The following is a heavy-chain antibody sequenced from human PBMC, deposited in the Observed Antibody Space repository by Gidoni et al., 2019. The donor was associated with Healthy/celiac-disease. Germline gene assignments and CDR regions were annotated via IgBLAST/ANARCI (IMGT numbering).Heavy chain of an antibody. CDR1: GGPFSSYA. Sequence: QVQLGQSGAEVKKPGSSVKVSCKASGGPFSSYAISWVRQAPGQGLEWMGRIIPILGIANYAQKFQGRVTITADKSTSTAYMELSSLRSEDTAVYYCAREDGAGSYYGGARGWFDPWGQGTLVTVSS. CDR3: AREDGAGSYYGGARGWFDP. D-gene: IGHD3-10*01. CDR2: IIPILGIA. V-gene: IGHV1-69*04. J-gene: IGHJ5*02.